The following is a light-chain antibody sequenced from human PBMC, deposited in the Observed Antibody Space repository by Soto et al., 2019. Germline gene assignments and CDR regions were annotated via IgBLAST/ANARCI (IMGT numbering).Light chain of an antibody. CDR1: QSLTNSF. CDR2: HVS. Sequence: IVLSASPGTLSFFPVERVTLSCGSRQSLTNSFLAWYQQRPGLDPTLLIFHVSTRARVIPDMLSSSGTGTDFTLTISRLEPEDFAVYYCQRFDNSPKFGGGTKVDIK. CDR3: QRFDNSPK. J-gene: IGKJ4*02. V-gene: IGKV3D-20*01.